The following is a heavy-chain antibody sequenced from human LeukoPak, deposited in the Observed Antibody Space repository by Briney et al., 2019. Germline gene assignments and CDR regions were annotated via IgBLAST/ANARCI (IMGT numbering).Heavy chain of an antibody. CDR2: IYYSGST. D-gene: IGHD5-18*01. CDR3: ARIPRGYSYGSYYFDY. J-gene: IGHJ4*02. Sequence: PSETLSLTCTVSGGSISSGGYYWSWIRQHPGKGLEWIGYIYYSGSTYYNPSLKSRVTISVDTSKNQFSLKLSSVTAADTAVYYCARIPRGYSYGSYYFDYWGQGTLVTVSS. V-gene: IGHV4-31*03. CDR1: GGSISSGGYY.